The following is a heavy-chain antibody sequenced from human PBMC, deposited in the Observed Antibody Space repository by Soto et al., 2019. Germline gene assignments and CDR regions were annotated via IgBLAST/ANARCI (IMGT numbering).Heavy chain of an antibody. CDR1: GFTFSSYG. V-gene: IGHV3-33*01. CDR3: ARSRGYCSGGSCYPDAFDI. CDR2: IWYDGSNK. J-gene: IGHJ3*02. D-gene: IGHD2-15*01. Sequence: QVQLVESGGGVVQPGRSPRLSCAASGFTFSSYGMHWVRQAPGKGLEWVAVIWYDGSNKYYADSVKGRFTISRDNSKNTLYLQMNSLRAEDTAVYYCARSRGYCSGGSCYPDAFDIWGQGTMVTVSS.